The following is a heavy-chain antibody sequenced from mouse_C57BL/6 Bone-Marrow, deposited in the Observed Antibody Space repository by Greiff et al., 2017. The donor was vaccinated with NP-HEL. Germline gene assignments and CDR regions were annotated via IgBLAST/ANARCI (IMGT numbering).Heavy chain of an antibody. CDR1: GYTFTDYY. D-gene: IGHD2-1*01. CDR2: INPNNGGT. J-gene: IGHJ2*01. V-gene: IGHV1-26*01. CDR3: ARYYGNS. Sequence: VQLQQSGPELVKPGASVKISCKASGYTFTDYYMNWVKQSHGKSLEWIGDINPNNGGTSYNQKFKGKATLTVDKSSSTAYMELRSLTSEDSAVYYCARYYGNSWGQGTTLTVSS.